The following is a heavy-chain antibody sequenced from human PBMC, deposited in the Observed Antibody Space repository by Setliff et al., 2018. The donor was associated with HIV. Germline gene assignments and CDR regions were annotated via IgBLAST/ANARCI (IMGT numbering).Heavy chain of an antibody. CDR2: VYYRGGT. V-gene: IGHV4-59*08. CDR1: GGSISSYY. J-gene: IGHJ5*02. D-gene: IGHD5-12*01. Sequence: PSETLSLTCSVSGGSISSYYWSWIRQPPGKGLEWIGCVYYRGGTNYNPSLRSRVAISVDTSKNHFSLKLSSVTFADTAMYYCARHIAGYSAYDLGWFDPWGQGTLVTVSS. CDR3: ARHIAGYSAYDLGWFDP.